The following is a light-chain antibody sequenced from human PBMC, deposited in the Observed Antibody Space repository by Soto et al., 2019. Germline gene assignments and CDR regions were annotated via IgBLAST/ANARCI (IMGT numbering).Light chain of an antibody. CDR1: TSNIGSHY. Sequence: QPVLTQPPSASGTPEQRVTLSCSGSTSNIGSHYVYWYQQLPGTAPKLLIYRTDQRPSGVPDRFSGSKSDTSASLAISGLRSEDEGDYYCASWDDSLSSVVFGGGTKLTVL. J-gene: IGLJ2*01. CDR2: RTD. CDR3: ASWDDSLSSVV. V-gene: IGLV1-47*01.